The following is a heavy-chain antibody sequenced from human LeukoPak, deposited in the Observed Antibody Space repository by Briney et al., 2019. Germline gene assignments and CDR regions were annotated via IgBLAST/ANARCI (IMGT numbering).Heavy chain of an antibody. D-gene: IGHD6-19*01. CDR2: IEFDGSKK. J-gene: IGHJ4*02. V-gene: IGHV3-30*02. CDR3: AKDLSSGWPYSFDY. Sequence: GGSLRLSCAASGFTFSKYGMHWVRQAPGKGLEWVAFIEFDGSKKYYGDSVKGRLTISRDNSKNTLYLQMNSLRAEDTAVYYCAKDLSSGWPYSFDYWGQGTLVTVSS. CDR1: GFTFSKYG.